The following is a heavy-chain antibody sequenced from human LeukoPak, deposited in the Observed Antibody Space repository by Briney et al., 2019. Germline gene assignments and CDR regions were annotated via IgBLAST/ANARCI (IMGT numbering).Heavy chain of an antibody. CDR2: IFYSGST. Sequence: PSETLSLTCSVSGDFINNYYWSWIRQPPGKGLEWIGYIFYSGSTNYNPSLKSRVTISVATSKNQFSLKLSSVTAADTAVYYCARGGYGDYRLHYYHYGMDVWGQGTTVTVSS. D-gene: IGHD4-17*01. V-gene: IGHV4-59*01. J-gene: IGHJ6*02. CDR3: ARGGYGDYRLHYYHYGMDV. CDR1: GDFINNYY.